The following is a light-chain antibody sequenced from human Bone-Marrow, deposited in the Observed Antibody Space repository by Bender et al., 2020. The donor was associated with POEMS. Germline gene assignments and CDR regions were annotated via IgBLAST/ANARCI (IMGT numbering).Light chain of an antibody. CDR2: SDN. CDR3: AAWDAGLSDGV. J-gene: IGLJ3*02. Sequence: QSVLTQPPSAPGTPGQRLTVSCSGSNSNIGTNAVNWYQQFPGTAPPLLIYSDNPRPSGVPDRFYAFKSGTSASLAISGLQSEDEADYYCAAWDAGLSDGVFGGGTKLTVL. CDR1: NSNIGTNA. V-gene: IGLV1-44*01.